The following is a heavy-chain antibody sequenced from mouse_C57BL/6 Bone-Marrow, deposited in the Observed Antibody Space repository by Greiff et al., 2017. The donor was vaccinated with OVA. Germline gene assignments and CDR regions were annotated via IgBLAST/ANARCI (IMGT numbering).Heavy chain of an antibody. Sequence: VQLQESGPGLVQPSQSLSITCTVSGFSLTSYGVHWVRQSPGKGLEWLGVIWRGGSTDYNAAFMSRLSITKDNSKSQVFFKMNSLQADDTAIYYCAKKHYGSSYWYFDVWGTGTTVTVSS. J-gene: IGHJ1*03. CDR1: GFSLTSYG. D-gene: IGHD1-1*01. V-gene: IGHV2-5*01. CDR2: IWRGGST. CDR3: AKKHYGSSYWYFDV.